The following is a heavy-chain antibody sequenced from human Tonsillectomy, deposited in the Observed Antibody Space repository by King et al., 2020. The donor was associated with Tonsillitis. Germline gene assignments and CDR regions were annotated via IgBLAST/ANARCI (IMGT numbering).Heavy chain of an antibody. Sequence: QLQESGPGLVKPSETLSLICSVSGDSITNYYCSWIRQPPGKGLEWIGFMYYSGSTNYNPSLKSRVTISVDTSKNQFSLNLSSATAADTAVYYCATYSLAAAGTGFWYFDLWGRGTLVTVSS. V-gene: IGHV4-59*08. J-gene: IGHJ2*01. D-gene: IGHD6-13*01. CDR1: GDSITNYY. CDR2: MYYSGST. CDR3: ATYSLAAAGTGFWYFDL.